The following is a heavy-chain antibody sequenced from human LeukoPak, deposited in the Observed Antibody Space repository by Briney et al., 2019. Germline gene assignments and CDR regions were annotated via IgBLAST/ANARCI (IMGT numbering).Heavy chain of an antibody. J-gene: IGHJ4*02. D-gene: IGHD3-10*01. CDR2: IYHSGST. V-gene: IGHV4-39*07. CDR1: GGSISSSSYY. Sequence: SETLSLTCTVSGGSISSSSYYWGWIRQPPGKGLEWIGSIYHSGSTYYNPSLKSRVTISVDTSKNQFSLKLSSVTAADTAVYYCASPLLGSGSYYNDYWGQGTLVTVSS. CDR3: ASPLLGSGSYYNDY.